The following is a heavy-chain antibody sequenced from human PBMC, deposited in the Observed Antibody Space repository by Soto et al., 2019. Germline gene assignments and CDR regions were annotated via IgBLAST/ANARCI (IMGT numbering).Heavy chain of an antibody. CDR2: FDPEDGET. CDR1: GYTLTELS. J-gene: IGHJ3*02. Sequence: ASVKVSCKVSGYTLTELSMHWVRQAPGKGLEWMGGFDPEDGETIYAQKFQGRVTMTEDTSTDTAYMELSSLRSEDTAVYYCATRGTGDMAPDDAFDIWGQGTMVTVSS. D-gene: IGHD2-21*01. V-gene: IGHV1-24*01. CDR3: ATRGTGDMAPDDAFDI.